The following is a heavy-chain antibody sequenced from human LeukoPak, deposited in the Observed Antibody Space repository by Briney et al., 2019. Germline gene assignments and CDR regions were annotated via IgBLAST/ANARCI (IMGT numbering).Heavy chain of an antibody. CDR3: AKDETWSSSTSPLNC. D-gene: IGHD2-2*01. V-gene: IGHV3-43*02. CDR1: GFTFDDYA. J-gene: IGHJ4*02. CDR2: ISGDGGST. Sequence: GGSLRLSCAASGFTFDDYAMHWVRHAPGKGLEWVSLISGDGGSTYYADSVKGRFTISRDNSKNSLYLQMNSLRTEDTALYYCAKDETWSSSTSPLNCWGQGTLVTVSS.